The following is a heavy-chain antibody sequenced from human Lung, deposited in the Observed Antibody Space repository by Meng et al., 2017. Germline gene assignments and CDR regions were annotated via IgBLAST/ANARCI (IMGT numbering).Heavy chain of an antibody. V-gene: IGHV3-11*01. J-gene: IGHJ6*02. CDR2: ISRSGSTI. D-gene: IGHD2-2*01. CDR1: GFTFSDYY. CDR3: ARARRKLGYCSSTSCPLYGMDV. Sequence: GGSLRLSCAASGFTFSDYYMSWIRQAPGKGLEWVSYISRSGSTIYYADSVKGRFTFSRDNANNSLYLQMNSLRAEDTAVYYCARARRKLGYCSSTSCPLYGMDVWGQGTTVTGSS.